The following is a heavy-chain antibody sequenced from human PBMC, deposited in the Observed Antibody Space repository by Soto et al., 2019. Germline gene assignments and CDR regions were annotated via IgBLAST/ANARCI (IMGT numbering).Heavy chain of an antibody. Sequence: GASLKVSCKASGYTFTSYAMHLVRQAPGQRLEWMGWINAGNGNTKYSQKFQGRVTITRDTSASTAYMELSSLRSEDTAVYYCARDESYYDSSGYSYWGQGTLVTVSS. J-gene: IGHJ4*02. D-gene: IGHD3-22*01. CDR1: GYTFTSYA. CDR2: INAGNGNT. CDR3: ARDESYYDSSGYSY. V-gene: IGHV1-3*01.